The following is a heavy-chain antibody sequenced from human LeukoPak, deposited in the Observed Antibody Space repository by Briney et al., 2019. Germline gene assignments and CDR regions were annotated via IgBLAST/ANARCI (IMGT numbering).Heavy chain of an antibody. CDR1: GFTLSSHT. D-gene: IGHD3-22*01. Sequence: GGSLRLSCAASGFTLSSHTMTWVRQAPGKGLEWVSYISSSGSTIYYADSVKGRFTISRDNAKNSLYLQINSLGPEDTAVYFCARDPYSGNYGSYYYYYMDVWGKGTTVTVSS. CDR3: ARDPYSGNYGSYYYYYMDV. J-gene: IGHJ6*03. V-gene: IGHV3-48*04. CDR2: ISSSGSTI.